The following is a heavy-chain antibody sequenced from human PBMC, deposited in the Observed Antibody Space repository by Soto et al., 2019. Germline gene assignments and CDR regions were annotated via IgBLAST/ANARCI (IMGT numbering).Heavy chain of an antibody. CDR2: ISAYNGNT. J-gene: IGHJ6*02. Sequence: VASVKVSCKASGYTFTSYGISWVRQAPGQGLEWMGWISAYNGNTNYAQKLQGRVTMTTDTSTSTAYMELRSLRSDDTAVYYCARDRLHYYDSSGYYSENYYGMDVWGQGTTVTVSS. CDR3: ARDRLHYYDSSGYYSENYYGMDV. CDR1: GYTFTSYG. V-gene: IGHV1-18*01. D-gene: IGHD3-22*01.